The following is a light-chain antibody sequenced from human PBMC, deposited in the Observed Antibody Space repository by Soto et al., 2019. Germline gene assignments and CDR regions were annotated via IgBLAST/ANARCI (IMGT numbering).Light chain of an antibody. J-gene: IGKJ1*01. V-gene: IGKV3-20*01. CDR1: QSVSSNH. Sequence: DIVLTQSPGTLSLSPGERATLNCRASQSVSSNHLAWYQQKPGQAPRLLIHGGSSRATGIPVRFSGSGSETDFTLTITRLEPEDFAIYYCQQYSSSRTFGQGTKVDIK. CDR2: GGS. CDR3: QQYSSSRT.